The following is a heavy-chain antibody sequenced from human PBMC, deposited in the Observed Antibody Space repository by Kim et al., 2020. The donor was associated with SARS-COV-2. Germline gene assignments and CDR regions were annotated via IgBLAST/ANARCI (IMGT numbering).Heavy chain of an antibody. Sequence: SETLSLTCAVYGGSFSGYYWSCIRQPPGKGLEWIGEINHSGSTNYNPSLKSRVTISVDTSKNQFSLKLSSVTAADTAVYYCARGGYDFWSGSVRAFDIWGQGTMVTVSS. D-gene: IGHD3-3*01. CDR1: GGSFSGYY. V-gene: IGHV4-34*01. J-gene: IGHJ3*02. CDR3: ARGGYDFWSGSVRAFDI. CDR2: INHSGST.